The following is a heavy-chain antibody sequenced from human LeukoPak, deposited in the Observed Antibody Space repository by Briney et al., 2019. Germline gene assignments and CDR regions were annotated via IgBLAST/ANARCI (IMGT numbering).Heavy chain of an antibody. Sequence: GGSLRLSCAASGFTFSSYWMSWVRQAPGKGLEWVSGINWNGGSTGYADSVKGRFTISRDSAKNSLYLQINSLRAEDTALYYCARRSVGNYFDYWGQGTLVTVSS. D-gene: IGHD1-26*01. V-gene: IGHV3-20*04. J-gene: IGHJ4*02. CDR2: INWNGGST. CDR3: ARRSVGNYFDY. CDR1: GFTFSSYW.